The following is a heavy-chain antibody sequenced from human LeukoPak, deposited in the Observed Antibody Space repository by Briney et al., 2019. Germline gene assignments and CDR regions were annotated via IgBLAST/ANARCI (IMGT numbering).Heavy chain of an antibody. V-gene: IGHV3-48*04. CDR1: GFSFSSYS. J-gene: IGHJ4*02. CDR2: ISSSSSTI. D-gene: IGHD6-13*01. Sequence: GGSLRLSCAASGFSFSSYSMNWVRQAPGKGLEWVSYISSSSSTIYYADSVKGRFTISRDDAKNSLYLQMSSLRAEDTAVYYCARSRYSSSGADFDYWGQGTLVTVSS. CDR3: ARSRYSSSGADFDY.